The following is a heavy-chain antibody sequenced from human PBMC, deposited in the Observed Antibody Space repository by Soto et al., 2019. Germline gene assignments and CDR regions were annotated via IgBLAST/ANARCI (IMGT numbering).Heavy chain of an antibody. V-gene: IGHV2-5*02. CDR1: GFSLSTSGEG. Sequence: QITLKESGPTLVKPTQTLTLTSNFSGFSLSTSGEGVGWIRQPPGKALEWLALIYWDDDKRYSPSLKSRLTITKDSSKIQVVLTMASRDPVDTATYYCVHICYGSGLFDYLGQGTLVTVSS. CDR2: IYWDDDK. J-gene: IGHJ4*02. CDR3: VHICYGSGLFDY. D-gene: IGHD3-10*01.